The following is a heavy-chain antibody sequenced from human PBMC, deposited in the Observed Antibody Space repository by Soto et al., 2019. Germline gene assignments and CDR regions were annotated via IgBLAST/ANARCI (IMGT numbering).Heavy chain of an antibody. J-gene: IGHJ6*02. CDR2: IYYSGST. Sequence: SETLSLTCTVSGGSISSGDYYWSWIRQPPGKGLEWIGYIYYSGSTYYNPSLKSRVTISVDTSKNQFSLKLSSVTAADTAVYYCARAGGIRDYPERGPYYYGMDVWGQGTTVTVSS. D-gene: IGHD4-17*01. CDR3: ARAGGIRDYPERGPYYYGMDV. CDR1: GGSISSGDYY. V-gene: IGHV4-30-4*01.